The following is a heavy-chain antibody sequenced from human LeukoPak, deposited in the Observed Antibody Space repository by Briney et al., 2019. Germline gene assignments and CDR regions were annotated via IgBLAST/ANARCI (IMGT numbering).Heavy chain of an antibody. CDR2: ISSSSSYI. J-gene: IGHJ4*02. CDR1: GFTFSSYS. D-gene: IGHD3-10*01. Sequence: GGSLRLSCAASGFTFSSYSMNWVRQAPGKGLEWVSSISSSSSYIYYADSVKGRFTISRDNAKNSLYLQMNTLRVEDTAVYYCARAASAVRGTPAPHNDFWGQGTLVTVSS. CDR3: ARAASAVRGTPAPHNDF. V-gene: IGHV3-21*01.